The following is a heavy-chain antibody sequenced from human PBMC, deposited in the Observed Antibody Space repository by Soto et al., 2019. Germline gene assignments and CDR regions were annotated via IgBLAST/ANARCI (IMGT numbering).Heavy chain of an antibody. CDR3: GRQLSVGISRVFDS. V-gene: IGHV1-69*06. D-gene: IGHD2-15*01. J-gene: IGHJ4*02. CDR1: GGSLSTNP. Sequence: QVQLVQSGTEVKKPGSSVKVSCKASGGSLSTNPISWVRQAPGQGLEWMGGTGSGTGTANHAEKFQGRLTVTADNCASTVYMELTNRATEDTAVYYCGRQLSVGISRVFDSWGQGTLVTVSS. CDR2: TGSGTGTA.